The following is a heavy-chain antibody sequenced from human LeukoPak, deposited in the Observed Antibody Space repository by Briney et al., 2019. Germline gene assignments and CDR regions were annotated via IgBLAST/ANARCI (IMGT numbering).Heavy chain of an antibody. CDR3: ASFEDIVVVPAATLFDY. CDR2: IRYDGSNK. D-gene: IGHD2-2*01. Sequence: GGSLRLSCAASGFTFSSYGMHWVRQAPGKGLEWVAFIRYDGSNKYYADSVKGRFTISRDNSKNTLYLQMNSLRAEDTAVYYCASFEDIVVVPAATLFDYWGQGTLVTVSS. CDR1: GFTFSSYG. J-gene: IGHJ4*02. V-gene: IGHV3-30*02.